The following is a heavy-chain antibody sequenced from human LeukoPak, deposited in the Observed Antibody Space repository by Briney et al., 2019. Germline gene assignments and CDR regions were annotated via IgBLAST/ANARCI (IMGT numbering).Heavy chain of an antibody. Sequence: PSETLSLTCAVYGGSFSGYYWGWIRQPPGKGLEWIGKINHSGSTNYNPSLKSRVTISVDTSKNQFSLKLSSVTAADTAVYYCARGLGSSSGYSLDYWGQGTLVTVSS. V-gene: IGHV4-34*01. CDR3: ARGLGSSSGYSLDY. D-gene: IGHD3-22*01. CDR1: GGSFSGYY. CDR2: INHSGST. J-gene: IGHJ4*02.